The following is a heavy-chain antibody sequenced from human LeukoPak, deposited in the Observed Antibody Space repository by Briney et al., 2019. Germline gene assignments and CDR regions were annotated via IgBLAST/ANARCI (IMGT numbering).Heavy chain of an antibody. CDR2: IGTVGDT. Sequence: GESLRLSCAASRFTFSNYDMHWVRQATGKGLEWVSSIGTVGDTYYSDSVKGRFTISRENAKNSWYLQMSSLRAGDTAVYYCLRDCNNIRCSGARMDVWGQGTTVIVSS. CDR1: RFTFSNYD. J-gene: IGHJ6*02. CDR3: LRDCNNIRCSGARMDV. D-gene: IGHD2/OR15-2a*01. V-gene: IGHV3-13*01.